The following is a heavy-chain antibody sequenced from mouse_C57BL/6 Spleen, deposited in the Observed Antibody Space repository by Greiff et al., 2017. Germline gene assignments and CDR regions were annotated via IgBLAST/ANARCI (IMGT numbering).Heavy chain of an antibody. D-gene: IGHD4-1*01. CDR3: ASGELRFAY. J-gene: IGHJ3*01. Sequence: VKLVESGPGLVAPSQSLSITCTVSGFSLTSYGVDWVRQSPGKGLEWLGVIWGVGSTNYNSALKSRMSISKDNSKSQVFLKMNRLQTDDTAMYYCASGELRFAYWGQGTLVAVSA. V-gene: IGHV2-6*01. CDR2: IWGVGST. CDR1: GFSLTSYG.